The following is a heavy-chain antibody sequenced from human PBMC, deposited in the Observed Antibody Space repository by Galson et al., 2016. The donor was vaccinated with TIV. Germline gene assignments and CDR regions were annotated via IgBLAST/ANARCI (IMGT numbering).Heavy chain of an antibody. J-gene: IGHJ6*02. CDR2: MSSGGSL. Sequence: SLRLSCAASGFTVSSNYMTWVRQAPGKGLEWLAIMSSGGSLNYADFVRGRFSVSRDNSKNTLYLQMNRLRTDDTAIYYCTRERRFCGNNCYLSYYYGMDVWGQGTTVTVSS. CDR3: TRERRFCGNNCYLSYYYGMDV. V-gene: IGHV3-66*02. D-gene: IGHD2-21*01. CDR1: GFTVSSNY.